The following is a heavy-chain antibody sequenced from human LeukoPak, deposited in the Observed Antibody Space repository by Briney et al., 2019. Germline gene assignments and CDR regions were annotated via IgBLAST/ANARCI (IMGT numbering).Heavy chain of an antibody. CDR1: GGTFSSYA. V-gene: IGHV1-69*05. D-gene: IGHD5-24*01. Sequence: SVKVSCKASGGTFSSYAISWVRQAPGQGLEWMGGIIPIFGTANYAQKFQGRVTITTDESTSTAYMELSSLRSEDTAVYYCARGDQYEMATIMAWGQGTLVTVSS. CDR2: IIPIFGTA. CDR3: ARGDQYEMATIMA. J-gene: IGHJ4*02.